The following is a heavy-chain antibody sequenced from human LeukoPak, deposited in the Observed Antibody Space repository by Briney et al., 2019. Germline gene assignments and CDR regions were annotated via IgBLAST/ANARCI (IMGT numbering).Heavy chain of an antibody. CDR3: ARRAARSPYFDY. CDR1: GFTFSDYY. Sequence: GGSLRLSCAASGFTFSDYYMNWIRQAPGKRLEWVSYISSSASTIYYADSVKGRFTISRDNAKNSLFLQMNSLRAEDTAVYYCARRAARSPYFDYWGQGILVTVSS. J-gene: IGHJ4*02. D-gene: IGHD6-6*01. CDR2: ISSSASTI. V-gene: IGHV3-11*04.